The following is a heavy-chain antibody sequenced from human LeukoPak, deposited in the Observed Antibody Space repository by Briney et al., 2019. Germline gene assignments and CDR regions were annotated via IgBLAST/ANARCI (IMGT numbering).Heavy chain of an antibody. CDR1: GFTFSSYA. CDR2: ISYDGSNI. V-gene: IGHV3-30-3*01. CDR3: ARSHSSWYGPRFDP. Sequence: GGSLRFSCAASGFTFSSYAMHGVRQAPGKGLEWVAVISYDGSNIYNADFVKGRFTISRDNSKDTLHLQMNSLRAEDTAVYYCARSHSSWYGPRFDPWGQGTLVTVSS. D-gene: IGHD6-13*01. J-gene: IGHJ5*02.